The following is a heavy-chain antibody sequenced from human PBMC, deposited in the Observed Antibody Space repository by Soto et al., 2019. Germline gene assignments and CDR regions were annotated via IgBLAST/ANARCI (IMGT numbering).Heavy chain of an antibody. J-gene: IGHJ4*02. CDR1: GGSISTSGYF. Sequence: SETLSLTCTVSGGSISTSGYFWGWIRQPPGKGLEWIGSIYYSGSTYYKPSLKSRVTISVDTSKNQFSLKLSFVTAADTAVYYCARDYDSSGDYWGQGTLVTVSS. CDR2: IYYSGST. D-gene: IGHD3-22*01. CDR3: ARDYDSSGDY. V-gene: IGHV4-39*01.